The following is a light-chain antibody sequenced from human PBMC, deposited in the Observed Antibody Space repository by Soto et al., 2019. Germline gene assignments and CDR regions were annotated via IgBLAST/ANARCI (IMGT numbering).Light chain of an antibody. Sequence: EIVMTQSPATLSVSPGERTTLSCRASQSVSASLAWYQQKPGQAPRLLIYGASTRATGIPARFSGSGSGTEFTLTINSLQSEDFAVYYCQQYNDWVTFGGGTKVDIK. J-gene: IGKJ4*01. CDR2: GAS. CDR1: QSVSAS. V-gene: IGKV3-15*01. CDR3: QQYNDWVT.